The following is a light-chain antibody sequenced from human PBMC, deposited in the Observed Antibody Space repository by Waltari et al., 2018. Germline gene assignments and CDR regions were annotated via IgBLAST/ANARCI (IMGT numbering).Light chain of an antibody. CDR1: IIGSKS. CDR3: QVWESRSDVV. V-gene: IGLV3-21*02. Sequence: SYVLTQPPSVSVAPGQTARVTCGGNIIGSKSVQWYQQKSGQAPVLVVSDDSDRPPGIPGRFSGSNSGHTATLTISGVEAGDEADYYCQVWESRSDVVFGGGTKLTVL. CDR2: DDS. J-gene: IGLJ2*01.